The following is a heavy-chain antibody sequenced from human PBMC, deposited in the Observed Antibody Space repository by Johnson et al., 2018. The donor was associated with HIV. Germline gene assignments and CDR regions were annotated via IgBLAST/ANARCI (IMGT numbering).Heavy chain of an antibody. CDR2: INWNGGST. D-gene: IGHD2-2*01. Sequence: VQLVESGGGVVRPGGSLRLSCAASGFTFDDYGMSWVRQAPGKGLEWVSGINWNGGSTGYADSVKGRFTISRDNAKNSLYLQMNSLRAEDTAVYYCAREGFVVLPAAMRLFAFDIWGQGTMVTVSS. J-gene: IGHJ3*02. CDR1: GFTFDDYG. CDR3: AREGFVVLPAAMRLFAFDI. V-gene: IGHV3-20*04.